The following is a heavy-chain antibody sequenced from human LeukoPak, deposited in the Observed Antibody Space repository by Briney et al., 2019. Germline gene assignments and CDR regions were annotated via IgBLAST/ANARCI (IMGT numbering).Heavy chain of an antibody. CDR1: GGSFSGYY. J-gene: IGHJ4*02. V-gene: IGHV4-34*01. CDR2: INHSGST. CDR3: ARGGTYYDFWSGYYGYYFDY. D-gene: IGHD3-3*01. Sequence: ASETLSLTCAVYGGSFSGYYWSWIRQPPGKGLEWIGEINHSGSTNYNPSLKSRITISVDTSKNQFSLKLSSVTAADTAVYYCARGGTYYDFWSGYYGYYFDYWGQGTLVTVSS.